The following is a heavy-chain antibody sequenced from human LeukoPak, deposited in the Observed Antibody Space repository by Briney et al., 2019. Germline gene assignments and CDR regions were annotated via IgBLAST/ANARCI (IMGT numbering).Heavy chain of an antibody. J-gene: IGHJ4*02. CDR3: AKGQRFLEWSYHLH. Sequence: TGGSLRLSCAASGFTFSSYGMHWVRQAPGKGLEWVAFIRYDGSNKYYADSVKGRFTISRDNSKNTLYLQMNSLRAEDTAVYYCAKGQRFLEWSYHLHWGQGTLVTVSS. CDR1: GFTFSSYG. V-gene: IGHV3-30*02. D-gene: IGHD3-3*01. CDR2: IRYDGSNK.